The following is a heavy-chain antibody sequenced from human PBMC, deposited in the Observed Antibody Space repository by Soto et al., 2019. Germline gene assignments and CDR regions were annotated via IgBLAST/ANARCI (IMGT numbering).Heavy chain of an antibody. Sequence: QVQLAQSGAEVKKPGASVKVSCTASGYSFTGYYIHWVRQAPGEGLERMGWINPNTGRTIFAQKFQRRATMTRDTTITTAYLELSRLTADDTAVYFCASSTPSVGLVRSFDYWGQGTLVTVSS. V-gene: IGHV1-2*02. J-gene: IGHJ4*02. CDR3: ASSTPSVGLVRSFDY. CDR2: INPNTGRT. D-gene: IGHD3-10*01. CDR1: GYSFTGYY.